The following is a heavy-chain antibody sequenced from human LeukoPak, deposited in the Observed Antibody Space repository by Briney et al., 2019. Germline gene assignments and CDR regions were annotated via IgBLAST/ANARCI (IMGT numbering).Heavy chain of an antibody. V-gene: IGHV3-21*01. Sequence: PGGSLRLSCAASGFTFSSYSMNWVRQAPGKGLEWVSSISSSSSYIYYADSVKGRFTISRDNAKNSLYLQMNSLRAEDTAVYCCARGDIVVVPAATVSSQNYYYYYMDVWGKGTTVTVSS. CDR1: GFTFSSYS. CDR3: ARGDIVVVPAATVSSQNYYYYYMDV. D-gene: IGHD2-2*01. CDR2: ISSSSSYI. J-gene: IGHJ6*03.